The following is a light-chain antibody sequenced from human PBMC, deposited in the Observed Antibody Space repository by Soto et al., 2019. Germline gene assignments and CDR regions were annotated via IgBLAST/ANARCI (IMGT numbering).Light chain of an antibody. CDR3: QQYNNWPPIT. V-gene: IGKV3-15*01. J-gene: IGKJ5*01. CDR2: DTS. Sequence: EIVMTQSPGTLSVSPGERATLSCRASQSISGNLVWYQQKPGQAPRLLIYDTSTRATGIPARFSGSGSGTEFTLTISSQQSEDFAVYYCQQYNNWPPITFGQGTRLEIK. CDR1: QSISGN.